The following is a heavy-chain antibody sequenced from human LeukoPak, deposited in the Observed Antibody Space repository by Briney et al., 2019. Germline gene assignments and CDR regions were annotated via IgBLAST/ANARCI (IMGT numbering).Heavy chain of an antibody. V-gene: IGHV1-46*01. D-gene: IGHD6-19*01. CDR1: GYTFTSYY. CDR2: INPSGGST. J-gene: IGHJ5*02. CDR3: ARDGRVAGTGENWFDP. Sequence: ASVKVSRKASGYTFTSYYMHWVRQAPGQGLEWMGIINPSGGSTSYAQKFQGRVTMTRDTSTSTVYMELSSLRSEDTAVYYCARDGRVAGTGENWFDPWGQGTLVTVSS.